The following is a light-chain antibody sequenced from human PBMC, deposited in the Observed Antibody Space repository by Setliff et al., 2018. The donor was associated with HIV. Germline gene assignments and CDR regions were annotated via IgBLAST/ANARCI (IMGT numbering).Light chain of an antibody. J-gene: IGLJ1*01. CDR1: SSNIGAGYD. Sequence: QSVLTQPPSVSGAPGQRVTISCTGSSSNIGAGYDVHWYQQLPGTAPKLLIYGNNNRPSGVPDRFSGSKTGTSASLAITGLQADDEADYYCQSYDNSLISSGVFGTGTKFTVL. CDR3: QSYDNSLISSGV. V-gene: IGLV1-40*01. CDR2: GNN.